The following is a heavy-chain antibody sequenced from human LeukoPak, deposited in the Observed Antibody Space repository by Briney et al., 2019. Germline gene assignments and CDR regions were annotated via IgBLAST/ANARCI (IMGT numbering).Heavy chain of an antibody. CDR3: AREIPSGSYYGGAFDI. D-gene: IGHD1-26*01. V-gene: IGHV3-30-3*01. Sequence: PGRSLRLSCADSGCTFSSYAMHWVRQAPGKGLEWVAVISYDGSNKYYADSVKGRFTISRDNSKNTLYLQMNSLRAEDTAVYYCAREIPSGSYYGGAFDIWGQGTMVTVSS. CDR2: ISYDGSNK. J-gene: IGHJ3*02. CDR1: GCTFSSYA.